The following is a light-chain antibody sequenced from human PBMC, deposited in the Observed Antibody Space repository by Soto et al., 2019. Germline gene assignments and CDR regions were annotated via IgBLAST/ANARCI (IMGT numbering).Light chain of an antibody. CDR2: GAS. CDR1: QSISSAY. CDR3: QHYRNSPPSVT. V-gene: IGKV3-20*01. J-gene: IGKJ3*01. Sequence: GFTHAPDSLSFAPGERATLPCRARQSISSAYLARSQQKPGQDPRLLIYGASSRATRIPDRFSGSGSGTDFTLPINRLEPEHFAVYYCQHYRNSPPSVTSGPGTKVDIK.